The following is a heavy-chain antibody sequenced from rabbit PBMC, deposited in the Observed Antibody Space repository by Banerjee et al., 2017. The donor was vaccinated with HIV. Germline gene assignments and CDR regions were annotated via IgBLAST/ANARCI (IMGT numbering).Heavy chain of an antibody. V-gene: IGHV1S45*01. D-gene: IGHD6-1*01. CDR1: GFSFSSSHW. CDR2: INAGSSGST. Sequence: QEQLVESGGGLVQPEGSLTLTYTASGFSFSSSHWICWVRQAPGKGLEWIACINAGSSGSTDYANWAKGRFTISKTSSTTVTLQMTSLTAADTATYFCARQPYNYGGVGYDLWGPGTLVTVS. CDR3: ARQPYNYGGVGYDL. J-gene: IGHJ4*01.